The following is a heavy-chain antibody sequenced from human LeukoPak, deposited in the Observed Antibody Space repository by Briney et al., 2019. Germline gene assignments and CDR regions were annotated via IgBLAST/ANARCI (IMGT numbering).Heavy chain of an antibody. J-gene: IGHJ4*02. Sequence: GGSLRLSCAASGFTFSSYAMHWVRQAPGKGLEWVAVISYDGSNKYYADSVKGRFTISRDNSKNTLYLQMSSLRAEDTAVYYCARVYNDFWSGYSPYGYWGQGTLVTVSS. CDR3: ARVYNDFWSGYSPYGY. D-gene: IGHD3-3*01. CDR2: ISYDGSNK. CDR1: GFTFSSYA. V-gene: IGHV3-30-3*01.